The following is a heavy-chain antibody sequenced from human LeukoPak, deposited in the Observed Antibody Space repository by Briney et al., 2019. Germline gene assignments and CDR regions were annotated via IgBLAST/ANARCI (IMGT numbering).Heavy chain of an antibody. V-gene: IGHV3-30*03. CDR1: GFTFSSYG. Sequence: GSLRLSCAASGFTFSSYGMHWVRQAPAKGLEWVAVISYDGSNKYYADSVKGRFTISRDNSNNTLYLQMGSLRAEDMAVYYCARAYGSGSYYDYWGQGTLVTVSS. CDR2: ISYDGSNK. D-gene: IGHD3-10*01. CDR3: ARAYGSGSYYDY. J-gene: IGHJ4*02.